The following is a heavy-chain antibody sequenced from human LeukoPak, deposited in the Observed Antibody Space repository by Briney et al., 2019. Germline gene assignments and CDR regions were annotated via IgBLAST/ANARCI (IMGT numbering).Heavy chain of an antibody. Sequence: ASVKVSCKASGYTFTSYAVHWVRRAPGQSLEWMGYINDGDGNTKYSQEFQGRVTITRDTSTSIVYMELSSLRSEDMAFYYCARERGEFGGSYFLDYWGQGTLVTVSS. V-gene: IGHV1-3*03. CDR2: INDGDGNT. J-gene: IGHJ4*02. CDR3: ARERGEFGGSYFLDY. D-gene: IGHD1-26*01. CDR1: GYTFTSYA.